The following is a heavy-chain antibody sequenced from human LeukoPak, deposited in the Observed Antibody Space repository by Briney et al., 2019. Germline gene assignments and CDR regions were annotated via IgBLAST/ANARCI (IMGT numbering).Heavy chain of an antibody. D-gene: IGHD5-18*01. V-gene: IGHV7-4-1*02. Sequence: ASVKVSCKASGYTFTSYAMNWVRQAPGQGLEWMGWINTNTGNPTYAQGFTGRFVFSLDTSVSTAYLQISSLKAEDTAVYYCARDVDTAMVSDAFDIWGQGTMVTVSS. J-gene: IGHJ3*02. CDR1: GYTFTSYA. CDR3: ARDVDTAMVSDAFDI. CDR2: INTNTGNP.